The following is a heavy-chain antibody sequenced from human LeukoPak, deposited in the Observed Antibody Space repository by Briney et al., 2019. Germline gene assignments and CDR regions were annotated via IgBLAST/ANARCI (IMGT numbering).Heavy chain of an antibody. CDR1: GYTFTSYG. Sequence: GASVKVSCKATGYTFTSYGITWVRQAPGQGLEWMGWISAKNGNTHHAQKLQDRLTMTTDTSTSTAYMELRSLRSDDTAVYYCARNLPSYYYDSVAFDYWGQGTLVTVSS. CDR3: ARNLPSYYYDSVAFDY. J-gene: IGHJ4*02. D-gene: IGHD3-22*01. V-gene: IGHV1-18*01. CDR2: ISAKNGNT.